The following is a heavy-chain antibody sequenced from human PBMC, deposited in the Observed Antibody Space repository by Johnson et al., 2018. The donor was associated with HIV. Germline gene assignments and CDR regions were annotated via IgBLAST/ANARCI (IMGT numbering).Heavy chain of an antibody. J-gene: IGHJ3*02. Sequence: QVQLVESGGGLVKPGGSLRLSCAASGFTFSDYYMSWIRQAPGKGLEWLSYISSSTNTIYYADSVQGRFTISRDHAKNSLSLQMNSLRAEDTAVYYCVRDAFDFRDATGRFGGAGFDIWGQGTVVTVSS. V-gene: IGHV3-11*04. CDR1: GFTFSDYY. CDR2: ISSSTNTI. D-gene: IGHD3-16*01. CDR3: VRDAFDFRDATGRFGGAGFDI.